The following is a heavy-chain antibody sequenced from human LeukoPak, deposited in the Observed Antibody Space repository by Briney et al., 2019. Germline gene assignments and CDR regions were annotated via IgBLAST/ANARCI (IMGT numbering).Heavy chain of an antibody. CDR3: ARAPGPVGYVDY. D-gene: IGHD1-26*01. V-gene: IGHV1-18*01. CDR1: GYTFTSYG. J-gene: IGHJ4*02. Sequence: GASVKVSCKASGYTFTSYGISWVRQAPGQELEWMGWISAYNGNTDYAQKLQGRVTMTTDTSTSTAYMELRSLRSDDTAMYYCARAPGPVGYVDYWGQGTLVTVSS. CDR2: ISAYNGNT.